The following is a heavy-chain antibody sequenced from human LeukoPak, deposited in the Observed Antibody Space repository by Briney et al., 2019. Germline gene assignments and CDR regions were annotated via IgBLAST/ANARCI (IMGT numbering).Heavy chain of an antibody. D-gene: IGHD5-12*01. Sequence: GASVKVSCKASGYTFTSYYMHWVRQAPGQGLEWMGIINPSGGCTSYAQKFQGRVTMTRDTSTSTVYMELSSLRSEDTAVYYCARVHSINYYMDVWGKGTTVTVSS. CDR3: ARVHSINYYMDV. J-gene: IGHJ6*03. V-gene: IGHV1-46*01. CDR2: INPSGGCT. CDR1: GYTFTSYY.